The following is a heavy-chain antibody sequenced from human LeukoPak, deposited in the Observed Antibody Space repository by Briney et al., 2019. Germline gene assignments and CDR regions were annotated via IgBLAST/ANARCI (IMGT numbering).Heavy chain of an antibody. CDR2: ISGTGGTT. CDR3: AKGRLRAMNDAFDM. CDR1: GFSFMTYA. V-gene: IGHV3-23*01. D-gene: IGHD2-21*02. Sequence: GGSRRLSCAASGFSFMTYAMSWVRQAPGKGLEWVSSISGTGGTTYYADSVKGRFTLSRDNPKSTLYLQMNNLRVEDTAIYYCAKGRLRAMNDAFDMWGQGTMVTVSS. J-gene: IGHJ3*02.